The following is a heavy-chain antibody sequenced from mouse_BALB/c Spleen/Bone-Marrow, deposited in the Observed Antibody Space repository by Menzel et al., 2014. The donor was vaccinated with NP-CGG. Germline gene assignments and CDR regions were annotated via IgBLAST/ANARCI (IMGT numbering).Heavy chain of an antibody. V-gene: IGHV1-37*01. CDR2: INPYNGVT. CDR3: GRWAN. CDR1: GYSFTDYF. J-gene: IGHJ2*01. Sequence: EVNVVESGPELVKPVASVKISCKASGYSFTDYFMNWVKQSHGKSLEWIGRINPYNGVTFYNQNFKGKATLTVDKSSSTAHMELLSLTSEDSAVYYCGRWANWGQGTTLTVSS.